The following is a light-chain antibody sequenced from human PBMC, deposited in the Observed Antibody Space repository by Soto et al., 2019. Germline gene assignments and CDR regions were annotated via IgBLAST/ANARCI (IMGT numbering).Light chain of an antibody. CDR2: GAS. Sequence: EIVLTQSPGTLSLSPGERATLSCRASQSVSSNYFAWFQQKPGQAPRLLIYGASSRATGIPDTFSGSGSGTDFTLTISRLEPEDSAVYYCQQYGSSQYTFGQGTKLEIK. CDR1: QSVSSNY. J-gene: IGKJ2*01. CDR3: QQYGSSQYT. V-gene: IGKV3-20*01.